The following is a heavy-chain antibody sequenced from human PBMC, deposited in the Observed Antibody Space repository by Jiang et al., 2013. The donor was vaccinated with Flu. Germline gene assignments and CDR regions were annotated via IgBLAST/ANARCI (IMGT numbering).Heavy chain of an antibody. D-gene: IGHD6-13*01. CDR2: IYWDDDK. V-gene: IGHV2-5*02. J-gene: IGHJ4*02. CDR1: GVSLSSSGVG. CDR3: AHDEATAGFDS. Sequence: KPTQTLTLTCTLSGVSLSSSGVGVGWIRQPPGKALEWLALIYWDDDKRYSPSLKSRLTITKDSSKNQVVLTMTNMHPVDTGTYYCAHDEATAGFDSWGQGTLVTVSP.